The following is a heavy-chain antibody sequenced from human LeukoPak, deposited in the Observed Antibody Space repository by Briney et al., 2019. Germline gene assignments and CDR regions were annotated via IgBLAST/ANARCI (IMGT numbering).Heavy chain of an antibody. Sequence: SDTLSLTCTISGDSIGRINYYWGWIRQPPGKGLEWVVSMSYSGHTYYHPSLKSRVTTSIDTSKNQFSLKLSCVTAADTAVYYCARGRGGYPDWGQGTMVTVSS. J-gene: IGHJ3*01. CDR2: MSYSGHT. CDR1: GDSIGRINYY. CDR3: ARGRGGYPD. V-gene: IGHV4-39*07. D-gene: IGHD5-12*01.